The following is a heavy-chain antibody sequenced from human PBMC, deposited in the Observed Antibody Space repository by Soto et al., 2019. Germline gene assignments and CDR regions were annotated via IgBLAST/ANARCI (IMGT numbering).Heavy chain of an antibody. CDR2: IWYDGSNK. CDR1: GFTFSSYG. V-gene: IGHV3-33*01. CDR3: ARAGYYYDSSGDLYYYGMDV. Sequence: GGSLRLSCAASGFTFSSYGMHWVRQAPGKGLEWVAVIWYDGSNKYYADSVKGRFTISRDNSKNTLYLQMNSLRAEDTAVYYCARAGYYYDSSGDLYYYGMDVWGQGTTVTVSS. J-gene: IGHJ6*02. D-gene: IGHD3-22*01.